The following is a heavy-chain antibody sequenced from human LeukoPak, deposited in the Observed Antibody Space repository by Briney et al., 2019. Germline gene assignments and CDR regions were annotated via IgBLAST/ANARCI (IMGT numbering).Heavy chain of an antibody. Sequence: SETLTLTCTVSGGSISSYYWSWIRQPAGKGLEWIGRIYTSGSTNYNPSLKSRVTMSVDTTKNQFSLKLSSVTVADTAVYYCARDRGSSGWDFDYWGQGTLVTVSS. J-gene: IGHJ4*02. V-gene: IGHV4-4*07. D-gene: IGHD6-19*01. CDR1: GGSISSYY. CDR3: ARDRGSSGWDFDY. CDR2: IYTSGST.